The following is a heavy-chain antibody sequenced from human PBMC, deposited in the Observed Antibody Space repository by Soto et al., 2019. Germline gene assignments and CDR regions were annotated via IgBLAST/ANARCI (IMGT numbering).Heavy chain of an antibody. Sequence: PGGSLRLSCAASGFTFSSYAMSWVRQAPGKGLDWVSAISGSGGSTYYADSVKGRFTISRDNSKNTLYLQMNSLRAEDTAVYYCAKDSPRDPYDSSPGSSFDEWGQGTLVTVSS. CDR2: ISGSGGST. J-gene: IGHJ4*02. D-gene: IGHD3-22*01. V-gene: IGHV3-23*01. CDR1: GFTFSSYA. CDR3: AKDSPRDPYDSSPGSSFDE.